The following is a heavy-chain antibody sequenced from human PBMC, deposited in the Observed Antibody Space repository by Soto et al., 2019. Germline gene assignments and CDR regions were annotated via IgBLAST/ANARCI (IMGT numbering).Heavy chain of an antibody. D-gene: IGHD2-15*01. Sequence: GGSLRLSCAASGFTFSNAWMNWVRQAPGKGLEWVGRIKSKTDGGTTDYAAPVKGRFTISRDDSKNTLYLQMNSLKTEDTAVYYCTTDGSVAWYSGGSCYQCNFDYWGQGTLVTVSS. CDR1: GFTFSNAW. V-gene: IGHV3-15*07. J-gene: IGHJ4*02. CDR3: TTDGSVAWYSGGSCYQCNFDY. CDR2: IKSKTDGGTT.